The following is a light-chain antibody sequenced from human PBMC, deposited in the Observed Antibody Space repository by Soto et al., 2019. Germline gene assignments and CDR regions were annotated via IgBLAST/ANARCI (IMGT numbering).Light chain of an antibody. CDR1: QDISNY. V-gene: IGKV1-33*01. Sequence: DIQMTQSSSSLSASVGDRVTITCQASQDISNYLNWYQQKPGKAPKPLIYDASNLETGVPSRFSGSGSGTDFTFTISSLQPEAIATYYCQQYDNLHALTFGGGTKVEIK. CDR2: DAS. CDR3: QQYDNLHALT. J-gene: IGKJ4*01.